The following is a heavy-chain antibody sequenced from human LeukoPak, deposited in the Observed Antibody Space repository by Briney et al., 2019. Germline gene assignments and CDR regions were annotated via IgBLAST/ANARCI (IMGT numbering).Heavy chain of an antibody. D-gene: IGHD2-15*01. CDR2: IYPGDSDT. CDR3: ARLLRYCSGGSCYSSAFDI. V-gene: IGHV5-51*01. J-gene: IGHJ3*02. Sequence: GESLKISCKASGYSFTNYWIGWVRQMPGKGLEWMGIIYPGDSDTRYSPSFQGQVTISADKSISTAYLRWSSLKASDTAMYYCARLLRYCSGGSCYSSAFDIWGQGTMVTVSS. CDR1: GYSFTNYW.